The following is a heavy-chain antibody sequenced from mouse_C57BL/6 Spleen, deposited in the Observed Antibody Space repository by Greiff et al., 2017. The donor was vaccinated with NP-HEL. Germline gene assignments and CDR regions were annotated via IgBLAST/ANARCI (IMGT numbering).Heavy chain of an antibody. CDR1: GFTFSDYG. D-gene: IGHD1-1*01. CDR2: ISSGSSTI. V-gene: IGHV5-17*01. Sequence: EVMLVESGGGLVKPGGSLKLSCAASGFTFSDYGMHWVRQAPEKGLEWVAYISSGSSTIYYADTVKGRFTISRDNAKNTLFLQMTSLRSEDTAMYYCARGATVVGWYFEVWGTGTTVTVSS. CDR3: ARGATVVGWYFEV. J-gene: IGHJ1*03.